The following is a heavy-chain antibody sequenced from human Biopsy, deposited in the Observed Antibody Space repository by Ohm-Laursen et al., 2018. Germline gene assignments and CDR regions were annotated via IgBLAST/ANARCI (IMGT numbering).Heavy chain of an antibody. Sequence: TLSLTCTVSGGSVSSGGFYWSWIRQHPGKGLEWIGYIYYSGTTYYNPSLKSLVTISVDTSKNQFSLKLNSVTAADTAVYSCARRPYGGTRYWYFDLWGRGTLVTVSS. CDR3: ARRPYGGTRYWYFDL. CDR2: IYYSGTT. CDR1: GGSVSSGGFY. D-gene: IGHD4-23*01. V-gene: IGHV4-31*01. J-gene: IGHJ2*01.